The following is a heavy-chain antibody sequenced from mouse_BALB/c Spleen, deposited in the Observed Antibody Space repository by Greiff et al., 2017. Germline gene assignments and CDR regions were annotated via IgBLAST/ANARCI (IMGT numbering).Heavy chain of an antibody. CDR1: GFSLSTSGMG. J-gene: IGHJ4*01. CDR2: IYWDDDK. D-gene: IGHD2-10*01. Sequence: QVTLKESGPGILQPSQTLSLTCSFSGFSLSTSGMGVSWIRQPSGKGLEWLAHIYWDDDKRYNPSLKSRLTISKDTSSNQVFLKITSVDTADTATYYCARSLAYYGNDYAMDYWGQGTSGTVSS. V-gene: IGHV8-12*01. CDR3: ARSLAYYGNDYAMDY.